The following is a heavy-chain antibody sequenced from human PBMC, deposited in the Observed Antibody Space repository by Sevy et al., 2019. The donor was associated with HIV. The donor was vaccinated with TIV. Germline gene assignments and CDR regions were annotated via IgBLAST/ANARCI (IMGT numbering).Heavy chain of an antibody. CDR2: INGKGRST. CDR1: EFIFSDYA. D-gene: IGHD2-2*01. J-gene: IGHJ6*02. V-gene: IGHV3-23*01. CDR3: AKTIKSGGGAIPAANYYYYGMDV. Sequence: GGSLRLSCAASEFIFSDYAMNWVRQTPGKGLEWVSSINGKGRSTHYADSVEGRFTISRDNSKNTLYLQMNRLRAEDTAVYYCAKTIKSGGGAIPAANYYYYGMDVWGQGTTVTVSS.